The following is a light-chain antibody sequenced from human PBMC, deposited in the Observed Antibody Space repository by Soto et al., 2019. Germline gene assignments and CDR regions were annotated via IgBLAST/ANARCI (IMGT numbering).Light chain of an antibody. J-gene: IGKJ5*01. Sequence: IQLTQSPSFVSASVGDRITITCRASQGITNYFAWYQQKPGKAPNLLIYATSALHSGVPSRFSGSGSGTEFTLTISGLQPEDFATYYCQQLTSYPINFGQGTRLEIK. CDR1: QGITNY. CDR3: QQLTSYPIN. V-gene: IGKV1-9*01. CDR2: ATS.